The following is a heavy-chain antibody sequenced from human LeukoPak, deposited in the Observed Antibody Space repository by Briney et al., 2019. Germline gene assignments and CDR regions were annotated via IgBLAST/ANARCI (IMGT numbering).Heavy chain of an antibody. CDR1: GGSITMGGYY. Sequence: SETLSLTCDVPGGSITMGGYYWGWIRQPPGKGLEWLGSLYYTGRTNYKPALRSRVTISLDTSKKQFSLKLTSVTAADTAVYYCAHSEKWGGNGAFDHWGQGALVTVAS. D-gene: IGHD3-16*01. CDR3: AHSEKWGGNGAFDH. J-gene: IGHJ4*02. CDR2: LYYTGRT. V-gene: IGHV4-39*01.